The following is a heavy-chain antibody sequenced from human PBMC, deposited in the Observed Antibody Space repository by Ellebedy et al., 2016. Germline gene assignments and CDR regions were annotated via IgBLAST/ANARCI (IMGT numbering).Heavy chain of an antibody. J-gene: IGHJ3*02. V-gene: IGHV3-23*01. Sequence: GGSLRLSCAACGFIFNSYAMSWVRQAPGKGLEWVSTISTGGERTFYADSVRGRFTISRDNSKTTLYLEMNSLRAEDTAVYYCAKFESSAYSSAFDIWGQGTMVTVSA. CDR3: AKFESSAYSSAFDI. CDR2: ISTGGERT. D-gene: IGHD3-22*01. CDR1: GFIFNSYA.